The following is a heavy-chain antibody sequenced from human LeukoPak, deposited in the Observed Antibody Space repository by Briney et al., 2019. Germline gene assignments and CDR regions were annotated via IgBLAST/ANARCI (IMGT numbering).Heavy chain of an antibody. V-gene: IGHV1-18*01. CDR1: GYTFTSYC. CDR3: ARDQTMITFGGVIVRPDY. D-gene: IGHD3-16*02. CDR2: IIAYNGNT. Sequence: ASVNLSCKASGYTFTSYCISWVRQAPGQLLEWIGWIIAYNGNTNYAQKLQGRVTMTTDTSTSTAYMELRSLRSDDTAVYYCARDQTMITFGGVIVRPDYWGQGTLVTVSS. J-gene: IGHJ4*02.